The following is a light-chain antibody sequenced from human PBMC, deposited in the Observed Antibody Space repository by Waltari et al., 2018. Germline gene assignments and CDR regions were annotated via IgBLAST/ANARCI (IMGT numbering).Light chain of an antibody. CDR2: GAS. V-gene: IGKV3-20*01. CDR1: QSVSSSY. CDR3: QQYGSSPT. J-gene: IGKJ3*01. Sequence: EIVLTQSPGTLSLSPRERATLSCRTSQSVSSSYLDWYQQKPGQAPRLLILGASSRATGIPDRFSGSGSGTDFTLTISRLEPEDFAVYYCQQYGSSPTFGPGTKVDIK.